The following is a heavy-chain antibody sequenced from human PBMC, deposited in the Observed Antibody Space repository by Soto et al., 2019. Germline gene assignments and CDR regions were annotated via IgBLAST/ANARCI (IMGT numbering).Heavy chain of an antibody. J-gene: IGHJ4*02. CDR1: EFTFSNYG. CDR2: ISHDGSYK. V-gene: IGHV3-30*18. D-gene: IGHD3-22*01. Sequence: GGSLRLSCAASEFTFSNYGIHWVRQAPGKGLEWVAAISHDGSYKYYADSMKGRFTISRDNSKNTLYLQMNSLRPEDTAVYYCAKPSSGYFPFDYWGQGTLVTVSS. CDR3: AKPSSGYFPFDY.